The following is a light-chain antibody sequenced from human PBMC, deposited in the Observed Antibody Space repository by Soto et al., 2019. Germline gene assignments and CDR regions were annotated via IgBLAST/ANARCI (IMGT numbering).Light chain of an antibody. CDR3: VSYTSSTTYV. CDR2: EVS. J-gene: IGLJ1*01. V-gene: IGLV2-14*01. Sequence: QSVLTQPASVSGSPGQSITISCTGTSSDVGGYNYVSWYQHHPGKAPKLMIHEVSDRPSGISNRFSGSKSGNTASLIISRLQTEDEADYYCVSYTSSTTYVFGTGTKVTVL. CDR1: SSDVGGYNY.